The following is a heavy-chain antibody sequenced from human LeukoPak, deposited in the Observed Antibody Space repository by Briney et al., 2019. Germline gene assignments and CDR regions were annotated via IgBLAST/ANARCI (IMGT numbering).Heavy chain of an antibody. Sequence: ASLKLSCKASGYTFTSYGISWVRQAPGQGLEWMGRINTYSGNTNYAQNVQGRVTMTTDTSTSTAYMELRSLRSDDTAVYYCATAPLWFGESTGTFDYWGQGTLVTVSS. CDR3: ATAPLWFGESTGTFDY. CDR2: INTYSGNT. CDR1: GYTFTSYG. J-gene: IGHJ4*02. D-gene: IGHD3-10*01. V-gene: IGHV1-18*04.